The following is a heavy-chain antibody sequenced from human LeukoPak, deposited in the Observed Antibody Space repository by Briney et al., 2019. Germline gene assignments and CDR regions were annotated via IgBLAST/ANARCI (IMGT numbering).Heavy chain of an antibody. V-gene: IGHV4-61*01. J-gene: IGHJ3*02. Sequence: KPSETLSLTCTVSGGSVSSGSYYWSWIRQPPGKGLEWIGYIYYSGSTNYNPSVKSRVAMSVDTSKKQFSLKLSSLTAADTAVYYCARGGTAVIAPYAFDIWGQGTMVTASS. D-gene: IGHD4-23*01. CDR3: ARGGTAVIAPYAFDI. CDR1: GGSVSSGSYY. CDR2: IYYSGST.